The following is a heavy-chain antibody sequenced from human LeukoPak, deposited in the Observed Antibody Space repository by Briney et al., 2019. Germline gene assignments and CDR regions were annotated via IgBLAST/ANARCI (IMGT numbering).Heavy chain of an antibody. Sequence: GRSLRLSCAASGFIFENHVMHWVRQAPGKGLVWVSSISWSGDRMGYADAVKGRFTISRDNAKNSLFLQMNSLRVEDTALYYCAKDLGGSATTVWGQGTLVTVSS. CDR2: ISWSGDRM. CDR1: GFIFENHV. D-gene: IGHD2-2*01. J-gene: IGHJ4*02. CDR3: AKDLGGSATTV. V-gene: IGHV3-9*01.